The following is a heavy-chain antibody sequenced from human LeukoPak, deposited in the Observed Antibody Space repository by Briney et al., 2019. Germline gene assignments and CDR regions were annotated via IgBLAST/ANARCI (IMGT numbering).Heavy chain of an antibody. Sequence: ASVKVSCKTSGYRFTSQDMHWVRQAPGQSLEWMGCINPGNGDTKYSQEFQGRVTITRDTSATTAYMDLSSLRSDDMAVYYCTLYNYWGQGTLVTVSS. D-gene: IGHD2-2*02. J-gene: IGHJ4*02. V-gene: IGHV1-3*03. CDR3: TLYNY. CDR1: GYRFTSQD. CDR2: INPGNGDT.